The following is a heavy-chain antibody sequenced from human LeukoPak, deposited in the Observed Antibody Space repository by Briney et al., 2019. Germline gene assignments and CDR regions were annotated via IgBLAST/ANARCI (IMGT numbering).Heavy chain of an antibody. V-gene: IGHV3-23*01. CDR3: AKDGPYGSGSYYNDY. CDR2: ISGSGGST. J-gene: IGHJ4*02. Sequence: PGGSLRLSCAASGFTFSSYAMSWVRQAPGKGLGWVSAISGSGGSTYYADSVKGRFTISRDNSKNTLYLQMNSLRAEDTAVYYCAKDGPYGSGSYYNDYWGQGTLVTVSS. CDR1: GFTFSSYA. D-gene: IGHD3-10*01.